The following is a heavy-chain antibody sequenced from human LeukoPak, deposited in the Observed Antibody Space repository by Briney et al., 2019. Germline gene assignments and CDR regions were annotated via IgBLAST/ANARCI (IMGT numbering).Heavy chain of an antibody. Sequence: ASETLSLTCTVSGGSISSSSYYWGWIRQPPGKGLEWIGSIYYSGSTYYNPSLKSRVTISVDTSKNQFSLKLSSVTAADTAVYYCARRDFGGNLYYWGQGTLVTVSS. V-gene: IGHV4-39*01. CDR1: GGSISSSSYY. D-gene: IGHD4-23*01. CDR2: IYYSGST. CDR3: ARRDFGGNLYY. J-gene: IGHJ4*02.